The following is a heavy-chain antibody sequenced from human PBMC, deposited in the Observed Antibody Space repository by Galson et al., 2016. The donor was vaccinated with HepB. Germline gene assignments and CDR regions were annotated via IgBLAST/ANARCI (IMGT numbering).Heavy chain of an antibody. J-gene: IGHJ5*02. CDR1: GGSINNTTDY. V-gene: IGHV4-39*01. CDR3: ARHADLSWFDP. CDR2: IYYSGIT. Sequence: SETLSLTCTVSGGSINNTTDYWGWIRQPPGKGLEWIGTIYYSGITYYNPSLQSRVTISVDMSKNQFSLKLISVIAADTAVYYWARHADLSWFDPWGQRTLVTVSS.